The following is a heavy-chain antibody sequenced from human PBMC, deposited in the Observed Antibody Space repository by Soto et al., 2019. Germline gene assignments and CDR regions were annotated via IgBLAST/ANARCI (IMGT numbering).Heavy chain of an antibody. CDR1: GFTFSSYG. J-gene: IGHJ4*02. CDR2: ISGSGGST. V-gene: IGHV3-23*01. CDR3: AKSHEFGVVILYYFDY. Sequence: GGSLRLSCAASGFTFSSYGMHWVRQAPGKGLEWVSAISGSGGSTYYADSVKGRFTISRDNSKNTLYLQMNSLRAEDTAVYYCAKSHEFGVVILYYFDYWGQGTLVTVSS. D-gene: IGHD3-3*01.